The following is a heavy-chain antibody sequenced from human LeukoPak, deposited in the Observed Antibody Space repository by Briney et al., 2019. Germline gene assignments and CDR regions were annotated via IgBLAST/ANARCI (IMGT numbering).Heavy chain of an antibody. V-gene: IGHV4-59*01. CDR1: GDSISSYY. CDR2: IYYSGST. J-gene: IGHJ3*02. D-gene: IGHD6-19*01. Sequence: SETLSLTCNVSGDSISSYYWSWVRQPPGKGLEWIGYIYYSGSTNYNPSLKSRVTISVDTSKNQFSLKLSSVTAADTAVYYCARDHSSGWYYAFDIWGQGTMVTVSS. CDR3: ARDHSSGWYYAFDI.